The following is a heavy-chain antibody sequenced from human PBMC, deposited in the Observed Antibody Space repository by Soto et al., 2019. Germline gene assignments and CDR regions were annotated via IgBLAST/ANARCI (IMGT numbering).Heavy chain of an antibody. V-gene: IGHV4-34*01. D-gene: IGHD2-2*02. CDR3: ARGRYCSSTSCYNNWFYP. CDR1: GGSFSGYY. CDR2: INHSGST. Sequence: PSETLSLTCAVYGGSFSGYYWSWIRQPPGKGLEWIGEINHSGSTNYNPSLKSRVTISVDTSKNQFSLKLSSVTAADTAVYYCARGRYCSSTSCYNNWFYPWGQGTRVTVS. J-gene: IGHJ5*02.